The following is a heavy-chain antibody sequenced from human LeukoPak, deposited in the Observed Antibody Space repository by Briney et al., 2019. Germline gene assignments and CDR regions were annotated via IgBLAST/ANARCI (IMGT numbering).Heavy chain of an antibody. D-gene: IGHD1-26*01. CDR1: VGSISSYY. CDR3: ARGRSGSYYDFDY. CDR2: IYYSGST. J-gene: IGHJ4*02. V-gene: IGHV4-59*01. Sequence: RASETLSLTCTVSVGSISSYYWSWIRQPPGKGLEWIGYIYYSGSTNYNPSLKSRVTISVDTSKNQFSLKLSSVTAADTAVYYCARGRSGSYYDFDYWGQGTLVTVSS.